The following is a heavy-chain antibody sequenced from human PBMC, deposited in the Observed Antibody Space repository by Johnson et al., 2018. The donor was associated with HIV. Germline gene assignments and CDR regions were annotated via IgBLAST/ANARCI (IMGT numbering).Heavy chain of an antibody. Sequence: VLLVESGGGLVQPGGSLRLSCAASGFTFSSYAMSWVRQAPGKGLEWVSVIYRAGSTYYADSVKGRFTISRDNSKHTLYLQMNSLRAEDTAVYYCAKDDRELDAFDIWGQGTMVTVSS. CDR1: GFTFSSYA. CDR3: AKDDRELDAFDI. V-gene: IGHV3-23*03. CDR2: IYRAGST. D-gene: IGHD1-26*01. J-gene: IGHJ3*02.